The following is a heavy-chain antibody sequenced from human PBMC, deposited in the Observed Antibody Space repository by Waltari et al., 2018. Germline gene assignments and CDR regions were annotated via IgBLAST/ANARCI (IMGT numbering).Heavy chain of an antibody. CDR1: GFDFGSYS. J-gene: IGHJ5*02. CDR2: IRFGGSDK. V-gene: IGHV3-30*02. CDR3: AKTGDCSSSSCLNWFDT. Sequence: QVQLVESGGGVVQPGGSLRLSCAASGFDFGSYSMHWVRQAPGKGPGKGWGWGAFIRFGGSDKYYADSGKGRFTISRDNSRNTLYLQLNTLGVDDTAVYYCAKTGDCSSSSCLNWFDTWGQGTLVTVSS. D-gene: IGHD2-2*01.